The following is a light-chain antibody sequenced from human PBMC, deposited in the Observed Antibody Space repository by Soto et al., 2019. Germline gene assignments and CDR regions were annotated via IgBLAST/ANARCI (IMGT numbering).Light chain of an antibody. V-gene: IGKV3D-20*02. CDR2: GAS. Sequence: ESVLRQSPGTLSLSPWERATLSSRPSQSVSSSYLAWYQQKPGQAPRLLIYGASSRANGIPDRFSGSGSGTDFTLTISSLEPEDPAVYYCQQRSNWPPITFGQGTRLEI. CDR1: QSVSSSY. CDR3: QQRSNWPPIT. J-gene: IGKJ5*01.